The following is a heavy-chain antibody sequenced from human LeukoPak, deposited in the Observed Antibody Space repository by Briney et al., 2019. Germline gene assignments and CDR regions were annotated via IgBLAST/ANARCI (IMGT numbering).Heavy chain of an antibody. D-gene: IGHD2-2*02. V-gene: IGHV3-23*01. Sequence: GGSLRLSCAASGFTFSSYAMSWVRQAPGKGLEWVSAISGSGGSTYYADSVKGRFTISRDNSKNTLYLQMNSLRAEDTAVYYCATFALFGHCSSTSCNKYWGQGTLVTVSS. CDR2: ISGSGGST. CDR1: GFTFSSYA. CDR3: ATFALFGHCSSTSCNKY. J-gene: IGHJ4*02.